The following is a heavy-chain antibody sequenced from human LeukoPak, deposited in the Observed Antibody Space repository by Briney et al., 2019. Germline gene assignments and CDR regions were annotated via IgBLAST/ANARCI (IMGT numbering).Heavy chain of an antibody. Sequence: PGGSLRLSCAASGFTFSSYAMSWVRQAPGKGLEWVSAISGSGGSTYYADSVKGRFTISRDNSKNTLYLQMNSLRAEDTAVYYCAKDEERAYYDFWSAPRGAFDIWGQGTMVTVSS. CDR2: ISGSGGST. CDR3: AKDEERAYYDFWSAPRGAFDI. D-gene: IGHD3-3*01. V-gene: IGHV3-23*01. CDR1: GFTFSSYA. J-gene: IGHJ3*02.